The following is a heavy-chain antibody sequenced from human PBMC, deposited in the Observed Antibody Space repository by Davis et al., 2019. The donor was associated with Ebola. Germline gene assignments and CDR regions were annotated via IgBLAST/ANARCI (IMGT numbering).Heavy chain of an antibody. CDR3: ARTLVGAPTYYYYYGMDV. Sequence: SAPTLVKPTQTLTLTCTFSGFSLRTRGMCVNWIRQPPGKALEWLALIDWDDDKYYSTSLKTRLTISKDTSTNQVVLTMTNMDPVDTATYYCARTLVGAPTYYYYYGMDVWGQGTTVTVSS. J-gene: IGHJ6*02. CDR2: IDWDDDK. V-gene: IGHV2-70*01. D-gene: IGHD1-26*01. CDR1: GFSLRTRGMC.